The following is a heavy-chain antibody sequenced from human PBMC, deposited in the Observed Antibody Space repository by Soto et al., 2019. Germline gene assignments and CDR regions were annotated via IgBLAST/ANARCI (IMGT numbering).Heavy chain of an antibody. CDR1: GGTFSSYA. V-gene: IGHV1-69*01. Sequence: QVQLVQSGAEVKKPGSSVKVSCKASGGTFSSYAISWVRQAPGQGLEWMGGIIPIFGTANYAQKFQGRVTITADESTSRAYMELSSLRSEDTAVYYCARANDFDPARVFDYWGQGTLVTVSS. CDR2: IIPIFGTA. J-gene: IGHJ4*02. CDR3: ARANDFDPARVFDY. D-gene: IGHD2-8*01.